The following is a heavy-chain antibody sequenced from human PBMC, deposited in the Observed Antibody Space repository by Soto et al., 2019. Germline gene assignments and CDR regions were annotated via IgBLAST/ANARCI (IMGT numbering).Heavy chain of an antibody. Sequence: QVQLQESGPGLVKPSQTLSLTCTVSGGSISSGGYYWSWIRQHPGKGLEWIGYIYHSGSTYYNPSLKSRVTISVDTSKNQFSLKLSSVTAADTAVYYCARAHLRVTIEGYYYYGMDVWGQGTTVTVSS. D-gene: IGHD4-4*01. CDR3: ARAHLRVTIEGYYYYGMDV. J-gene: IGHJ6*02. V-gene: IGHV4-31*03. CDR1: GGSISSGGYY. CDR2: IYHSGST.